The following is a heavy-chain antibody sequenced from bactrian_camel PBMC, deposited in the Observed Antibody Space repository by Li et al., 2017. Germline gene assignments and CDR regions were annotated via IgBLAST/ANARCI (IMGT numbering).Heavy chain of an antibody. J-gene: IGHJ4*01. Sequence: QLVESGGGSVQAGSSLRLSCAVSGRMYPTYCMGWYRHRSGKEREGVAALDPNGSTNYADSVKGRFTISEDNAKNTVYLQMGSLKPEDTAMYYCAADIFPCHTPAKLTRISAEYWGQGTQVTVS. CDR2: LDPNGST. V-gene: IGHV3S53*01. CDR3: AADIFPCHTPAKLTRISAEY. CDR1: GRMYPTYC. D-gene: IGHD2*01.